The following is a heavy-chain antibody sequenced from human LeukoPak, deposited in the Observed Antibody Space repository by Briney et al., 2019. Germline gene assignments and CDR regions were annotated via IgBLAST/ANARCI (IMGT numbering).Heavy chain of an antibody. Sequence: PGGSLRLSYAASGFTFDDYAMHWVRQAPGKGLEWVSGISWNSGSIGYADSVKGRFTISRDNAKNSLYLQMNSLRAEDTALYYCAKDPSRYCSSTSCYSWFDPWGQGTLVTVSS. J-gene: IGHJ5*02. D-gene: IGHD2-2*01. CDR2: ISWNSGSI. CDR1: GFTFDDYA. V-gene: IGHV3-9*01. CDR3: AKDPSRYCSSTSCYSWFDP.